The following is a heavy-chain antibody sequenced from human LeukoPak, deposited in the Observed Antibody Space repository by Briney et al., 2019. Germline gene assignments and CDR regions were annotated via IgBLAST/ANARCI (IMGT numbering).Heavy chain of an antibody. J-gene: IGHJ6*03. V-gene: IGHV4-39*01. D-gene: IGHD3-16*01. CDR3: ARQRVWGYYYYMDV. CDR2: INHSGST. CDR1: GGSISSSSYY. Sequence: SETLSLTCTVSGGSISSSSYYWSWIRQPPGKGLEWIGEINHSGSTNYNPSLKSRVTISVDTSKNQFSLKLSSVTAADTAVYYCARQRVWGYYYYMDVWGKGTTVTISS.